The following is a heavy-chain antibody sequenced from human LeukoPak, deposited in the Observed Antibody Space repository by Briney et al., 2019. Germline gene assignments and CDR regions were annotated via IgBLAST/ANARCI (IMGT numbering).Heavy chain of an antibody. V-gene: IGHV3-48*01. CDR1: GFTFSSYS. Sequence: GGSLRLSCAASGFTFSSYSMNWVRQAPGKGLEWVSYISSSSSTIYYADSVKGRFTISRDSAKNSLYLQMNSLRAEDTAVYYCARDQAGSGYYDSSGYPFDYWGQGTLVTVSS. CDR2: ISSSSSTI. CDR3: ARDQAGSGYYDSSGYPFDY. J-gene: IGHJ4*02. D-gene: IGHD3-22*01.